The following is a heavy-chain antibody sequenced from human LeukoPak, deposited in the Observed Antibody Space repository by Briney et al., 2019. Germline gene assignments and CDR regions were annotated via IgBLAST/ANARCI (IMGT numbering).Heavy chain of an antibody. CDR2: IYYSGYT. Sequence: SQTLSLTCTVSGGSISSGGYYWSWIRQHPGKGLEWIGYIYYSGYTYYNPSLKSRVTISVDTSKNQFSLKPSSVTAADTAVFYCARGAENPLWQPGFDYWGQGALVTVSS. V-gene: IGHV4-31*03. D-gene: IGHD6-13*01. CDR1: GGSISSGGYY. CDR3: ARGAENPLWQPGFDY. J-gene: IGHJ4*02.